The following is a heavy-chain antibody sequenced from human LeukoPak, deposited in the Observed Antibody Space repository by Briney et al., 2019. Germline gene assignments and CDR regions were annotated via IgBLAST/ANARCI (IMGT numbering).Heavy chain of an antibody. J-gene: IGHJ4*02. V-gene: IGHV4-31*03. CDR2: IYYSGST. CDR1: GGSISSGGYY. CDR3: ARTIVVVPAATTGVGGYFDY. Sequence: SETLSLTCTVSGGSISSGGYYWSWIRQHPGKGLEWIGYIYYSGSTYYNPSLKSRVTISVDTSKNQFSLKLSSVTAADTAVYYCARTIVVVPAATTGVGGYFDYWGQGTLVTVSS. D-gene: IGHD2-2*01.